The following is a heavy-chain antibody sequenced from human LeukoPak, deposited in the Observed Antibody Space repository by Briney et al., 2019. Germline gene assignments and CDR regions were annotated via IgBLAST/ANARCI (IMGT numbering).Heavy chain of an antibody. Sequence: ASVKVSCKASGYTFTSYYMHWVRQAPGQGLEWMGIINPGGGNTNYAQKFQGRVTMTRDTSTSTVYMELSSLRSEDTAVYYCAREMDGGDQDYWGQGTLVTVSS. CDR2: INPGGGNT. CDR3: AREMDGGDQDY. J-gene: IGHJ4*02. D-gene: IGHD2-21*02. CDR1: GYTFTSYY. V-gene: IGHV1-46*03.